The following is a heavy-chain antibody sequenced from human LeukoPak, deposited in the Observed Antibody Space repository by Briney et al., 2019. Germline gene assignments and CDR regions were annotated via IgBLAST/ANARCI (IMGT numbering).Heavy chain of an antibody. D-gene: IGHD5-12*01. Sequence: SETLSLTCTVSGDSISSYYWSWMRQHPGKGLEWIGYIYYSGSTYYNPSLKSRVTISIDTSKNQFSLKLSSVTAADTAVYYCARSDIVATIGNYWGQGTLVTVSS. V-gene: IGHV4-59*06. J-gene: IGHJ4*02. CDR2: IYYSGST. CDR1: GDSISSYY. CDR3: ARSDIVATIGNY.